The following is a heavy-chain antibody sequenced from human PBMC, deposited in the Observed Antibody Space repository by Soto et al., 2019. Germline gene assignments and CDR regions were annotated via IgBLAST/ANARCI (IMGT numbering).Heavy chain of an antibody. J-gene: IGHJ4*02. V-gene: IGHV3-23*01. CDR1: GFTFSSYA. Sequence: GGSLRLSCAASGFTFSSYAMSWVRQAPGKGLEWVSAISGSGGSTYYADPVKGRFTIPRDNSKNTLYLQVNSLRAEDTAVYYCAKDGGVYYYDSSGYYPDYWGQGTLVTVSS. D-gene: IGHD3-22*01. CDR2: ISGSGGST. CDR3: AKDGGVYYYDSSGYYPDY.